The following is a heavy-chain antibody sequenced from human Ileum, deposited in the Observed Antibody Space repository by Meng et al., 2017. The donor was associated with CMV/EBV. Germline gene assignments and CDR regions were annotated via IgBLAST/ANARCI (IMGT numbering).Heavy chain of an antibody. CDR3: ARYVYGHYYFDY. Sequence: QTRSLTGAISGDRVSSNSAAWNWIRQAPSRGLEWLGRTYYRSKWYNDYAVSVKSRITINPDTSKNQFSLQLNSVTPEDTAVYYCARYVYGHYYFDYWGQGTLVTVSS. J-gene: IGHJ4*02. V-gene: IGHV6-1*01. CDR1: GDRVSSNSAA. D-gene: IGHD3-10*02. CDR2: TYYRSKWYN.